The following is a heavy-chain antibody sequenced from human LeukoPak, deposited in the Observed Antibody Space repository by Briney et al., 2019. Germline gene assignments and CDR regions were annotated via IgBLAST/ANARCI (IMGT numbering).Heavy chain of an antibody. Sequence: GRSLRLSCAASGFTFSTNLIHWVRQAPGKGLEWVALISYAGTNEYYADSVEGRFTISRDNSKNTLYLQMSSLRAEDTAVYYCARGSENYYYMDVWGKGTTVTVSS. V-gene: IGHV3-30*04. J-gene: IGHJ6*03. D-gene: IGHD1-14*01. CDR1: GFTFSTNL. CDR2: ISYAGTNE. CDR3: ARGSENYYYMDV.